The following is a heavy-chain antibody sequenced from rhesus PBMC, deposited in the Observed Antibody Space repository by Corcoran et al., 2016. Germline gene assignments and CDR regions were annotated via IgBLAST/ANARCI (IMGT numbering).Heavy chain of an antibody. J-gene: IGHJ4*01. V-gene: IGHV4-173*01. D-gene: IGHD2-21*01. CDR2: IFGGGGSI. CDR3: ARGCTGRGCPLVHIDF. CDR1: GDSFSSNY. Sequence: QLQLQESGPGLVKPSETLSLACAVSGDSFSSNYWNWIRQPPGQGLEWIGRIFGGGGSIDYNPALKSRVTISTDTSKNQCSLKLTSVTAADTAVYFCARGCTGRGCPLVHIDFWGQGFLVTVSS.